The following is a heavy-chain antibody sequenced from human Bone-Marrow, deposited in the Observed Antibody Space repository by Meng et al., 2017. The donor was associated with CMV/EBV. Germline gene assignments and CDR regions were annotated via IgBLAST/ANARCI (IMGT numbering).Heavy chain of an antibody. CDR3: ARQIVGGLEGYYFDS. Sequence: ASVKVSCKASGFTFTDYGISWVRQAPGQGFEWMGWIISYTNYAQKFQGRVTLTTDTSTGTAYMELRSLRSDDTALYYCARQIVGGLEGYYFDSWGQGTQVTVSS. J-gene: IGHJ4*02. CDR2: IISYT. CDR1: GFTFTDYG. D-gene: IGHD1-26*01. V-gene: IGHV1-18*01.